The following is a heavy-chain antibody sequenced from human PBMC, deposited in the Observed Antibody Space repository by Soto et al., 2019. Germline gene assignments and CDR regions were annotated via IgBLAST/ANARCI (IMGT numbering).Heavy chain of an antibody. CDR1: GDSVSSNSAA. V-gene: IGHV6-1*01. Sequence: PSQTLSVTCAIFGDSVSSNSAAWNWIRKSPSRGLEWLGRTYDRSKWYTDYAESVKNLITINPATSKNKVSMQLKSGTPADTAVSYCTTGATSGRYGIYYYGIDFWGQGTTVT. J-gene: IGHJ6*02. CDR3: TTGATSGRYGIYYYGIDF. CDR2: TYDRSKWYT. D-gene: IGHD3-9*01.